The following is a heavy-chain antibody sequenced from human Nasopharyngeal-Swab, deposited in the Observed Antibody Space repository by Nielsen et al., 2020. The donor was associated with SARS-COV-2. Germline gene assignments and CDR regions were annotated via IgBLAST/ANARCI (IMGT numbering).Heavy chain of an antibody. J-gene: IGHJ5*02. CDR3: ARLNVVAATNNWFDP. V-gene: IGHV1-18*04. D-gene: IGHD2-15*01. Sequence: ASVKVSCKASGYTFTSYGISWVRRAPGQGLEWMGWISAYNGNTNYAQKLQGRVTMTTDTSTSTAYMELRSLRSDDTAVYYCARLNVVAATNNWFDPWGQGTLVTVSS. CDR1: GYTFTSYG. CDR2: ISAYNGNT.